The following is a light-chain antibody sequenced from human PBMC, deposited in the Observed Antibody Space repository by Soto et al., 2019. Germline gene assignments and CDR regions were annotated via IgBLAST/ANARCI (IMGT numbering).Light chain of an antibody. J-gene: IGLJ2*01. CDR2: LNSDGSH. CDR1: SGHSSYA. CDR3: QTWVTGFRV. V-gene: IGLV4-69*01. Sequence: QLVLTQSPSASASLGASVKLTCTLSSGHSSYAIAWHQQQPEKGPRYLIKLNSDGSHIKGDGIPDRFSGSSSGAGRYLTISSLQSEDEADYYCQTWVTGFRVFGGGTKLTVL.